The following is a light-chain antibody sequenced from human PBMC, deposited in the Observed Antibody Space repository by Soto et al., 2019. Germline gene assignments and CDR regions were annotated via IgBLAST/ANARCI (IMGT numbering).Light chain of an antibody. Sequence: DIQMTQSPSSLSASVGDRVTITCRASQSISRDLNWYQQKPGKAPKLLIYAASSLQSGVTSRFSGSGSGADFALTISSLQPADFATYDCQQSYSSPRFTFGPGTKVDIK. J-gene: IGKJ3*01. CDR3: QQSYSSPRFT. V-gene: IGKV1-39*01. CDR2: AAS. CDR1: QSISRD.